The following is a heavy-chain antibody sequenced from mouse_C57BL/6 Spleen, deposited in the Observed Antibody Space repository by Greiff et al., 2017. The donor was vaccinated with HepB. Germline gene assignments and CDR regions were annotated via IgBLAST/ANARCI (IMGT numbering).Heavy chain of an antibody. CDR2: ISNGGGST. D-gene: IGHD1-2*01. V-gene: IGHV5-12*01. CDR3: ARHATTAAMDY. J-gene: IGHJ4*01. CDR1: GFTFSDYY. Sequence: EVQLVESGGGLVQPGGSLKLSCAASGFTFSDYYMYWVRQTPEKRLEWVAYISNGGGSTYYPDTVKGRFTISRDNAKNTLSLQMSRLKSEDTARDYCARHATTAAMDYWGQGTSVTVSS.